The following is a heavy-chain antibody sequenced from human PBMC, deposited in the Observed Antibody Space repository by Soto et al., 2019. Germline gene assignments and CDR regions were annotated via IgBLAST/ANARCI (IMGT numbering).Heavy chain of an antibody. CDR3: ARNMDYYYGRGSGNGHGV. D-gene: IGHD3-10*02. CDR2: IKPKFGDT. V-gene: IGHV1-2*02. Sequence: QVQLVQSGAEVKEPGDSVRVSCEASGYTFTAYYIHWVRQAPGQGLEWMGWIKPKFGDTTYAQDFQGRVSMTRDMSISTVYMELSSLTSDDTAIYYCARNMDYYYGRGSGNGHGVWGQGTTVTVFS. J-gene: IGHJ6*02. CDR1: GYTFTAYY.